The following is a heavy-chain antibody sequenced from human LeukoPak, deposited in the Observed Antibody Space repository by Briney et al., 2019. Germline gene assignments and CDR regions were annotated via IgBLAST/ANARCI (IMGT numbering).Heavy chain of an antibody. CDR2: ISGSGVST. D-gene: IGHD3-16*01. CDR3: AKDTSYYYMDV. CDR1: GFTFSSYA. V-gene: IGHV3-23*01. Sequence: GGSLRLSCAASGFTFSSYAMTWLRQAPGKGLEWVSNISGSGVSTYYADSVTGRCTISKDNSKNTLALQMNSLRAEDTAVYYCAKDTSYYYMDVWGKGTTVTVSS. J-gene: IGHJ6*03.